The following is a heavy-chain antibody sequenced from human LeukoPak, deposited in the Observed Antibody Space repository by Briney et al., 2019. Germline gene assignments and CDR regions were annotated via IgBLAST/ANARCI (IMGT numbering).Heavy chain of an antibody. CDR2: IYASGGT. V-gene: IGHV4-4*07. J-gene: IGHJ5*02. Sequence: SETLSLTCTVSGDSISSYYWSWIRQPAGKGLEWIGRIYASGGTNYNPSLKSRVTMSLDTSKSQFSLNLSSVTAADTAVYYCARKALPGNWFDPWGQGTLVTVSS. CDR3: ARKALPGNWFDP. CDR1: GDSISSYY.